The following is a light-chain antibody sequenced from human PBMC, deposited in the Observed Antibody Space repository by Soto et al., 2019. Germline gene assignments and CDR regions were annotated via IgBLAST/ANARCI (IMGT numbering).Light chain of an antibody. CDR1: SSNIGGNT. CDR2: SNN. V-gene: IGLV1-44*01. CDR3: ASWDDSLNGPV. J-gene: IGLJ3*02. Sequence: QAVVTQPPSASGTPGQRVTISCSGTSSNIGGNTVNWYQQLPGTAPKLLIYSNNQRPSGVPDRFSGSKSGTSASLAISGLQSGDEADYYCASWDDSLNGPVFGGGTKLTVL.